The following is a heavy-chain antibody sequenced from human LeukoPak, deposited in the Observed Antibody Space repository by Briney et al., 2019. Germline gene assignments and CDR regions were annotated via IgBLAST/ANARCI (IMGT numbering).Heavy chain of an antibody. CDR1: GYSFTSYW. Sequence: GESLKISCKGSGYSFTSYWIGWVRQMPGKGLEWMGIIYPGDSDTRYSPSFQGQVTISADKSISTAYLQWSSLKASDTAMYYCARPRGGRAWFEESENYFDYWGQGTLVTVSS. V-gene: IGHV5-51*01. J-gene: IGHJ4*02. D-gene: IGHD3-10*01. CDR2: IYPGDSDT. CDR3: ARPRGGRAWFEESENYFDY.